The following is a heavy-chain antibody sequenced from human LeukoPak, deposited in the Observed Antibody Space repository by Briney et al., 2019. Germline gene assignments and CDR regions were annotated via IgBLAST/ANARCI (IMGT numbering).Heavy chain of an antibody. CDR1: GFTFSSFA. CDR2: ISYDGSNK. Sequence: GRSLRLACAAAGFTFSSFAMHWVRQAPGKGLEWVAVISYDGSNKYYADSVKGRFTISRDNSKNTLSLQMNSLRGDDTAVYYCARGPRMATSYNWFDPWGQGALVTVSS. J-gene: IGHJ5*02. V-gene: IGHV3-30*04. CDR3: ARGPRMATSYNWFDP. D-gene: IGHD5-24*01.